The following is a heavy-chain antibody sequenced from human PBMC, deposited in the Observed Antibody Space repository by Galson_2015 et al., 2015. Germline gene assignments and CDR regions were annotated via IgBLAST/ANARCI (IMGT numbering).Heavy chain of an antibody. Sequence: CAISGDSVSSNSVAWNWIRQSPSRGLEWLGRTFYRSKWYHDYAVSVKSRITINPDTSRNQFSLQLNSVTPEDTAVYYCVKAPAGTYGIFQYWGQGTLVTVSS. CDR1: GDSVSSNSVA. D-gene: IGHD1-26*01. CDR2: TFYRSKWYH. V-gene: IGHV6-1*01. CDR3: VKAPAGTYGIFQY. J-gene: IGHJ4*02.